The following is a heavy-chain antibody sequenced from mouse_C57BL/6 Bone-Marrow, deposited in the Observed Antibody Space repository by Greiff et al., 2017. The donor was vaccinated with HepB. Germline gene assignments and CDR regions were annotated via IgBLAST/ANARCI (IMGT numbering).Heavy chain of an antibody. J-gene: IGHJ2*01. D-gene: IGHD1-1*01. CDR2: INPGSGGT. CDR3: ARPNSLRAFYYFDY. Sequence: VQLQQSGAELVRPGTSVKVSCKASGYAFTNYLIEWVKQRPGQGLEWIGVINPGSGGTNYNEKFKGKATLTADKSSSTAYMQLSSLTSEDSAVYFCARPNSLRAFYYFDYWGQGTTLTVSS. CDR1: GYAFTNYL. V-gene: IGHV1-54*01.